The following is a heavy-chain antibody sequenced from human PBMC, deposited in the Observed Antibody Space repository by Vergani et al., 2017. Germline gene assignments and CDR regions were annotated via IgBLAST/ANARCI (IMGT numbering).Heavy chain of an antibody. CDR1: GFTFSNAW. V-gene: IGHV3-15*01. D-gene: IGHD4-11*01. J-gene: IGHJ6*02. Sequence: EVQLVESGGGLVKPGGSLRLSCAASGFTFSNAWMSWVRQAPGKGLEWVGRIKSKTDGGTTDYAAPVKGRFTISRDDSKNTLYLQMNSLKTEDTAVYYCTRDGDYSNYPYYYYGMDVWGQGTTVTVSS. CDR3: TRDGDYSNYPYYYYGMDV. CDR2: IKSKTDGGTT.